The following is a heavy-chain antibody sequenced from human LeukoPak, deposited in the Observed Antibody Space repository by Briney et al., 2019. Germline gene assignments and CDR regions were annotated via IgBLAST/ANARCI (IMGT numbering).Heavy chain of an antibody. J-gene: IGHJ6*02. CDR2: IKQDGSEK. D-gene: IGHD1-14*01. V-gene: IGHV3-7*01. CDR3: ARDRKRFGYYYYGMDV. Sequence: GGSLRLSCAASGFTFSSYWMSWVRQAPGKGLEWVANIKQDGSEKYYVDSVKGRFTISRDNAKNSLYLQMNSLRAEDTAVYSCARDRKRFGYYYYGMDVWGQGTTVTVSS. CDR1: GFTFSSYW.